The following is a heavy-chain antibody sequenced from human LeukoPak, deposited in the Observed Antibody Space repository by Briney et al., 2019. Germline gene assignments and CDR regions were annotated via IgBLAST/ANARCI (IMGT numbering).Heavy chain of an antibody. Sequence: GGSLRLSCAASGFTFSSYGMHWVRQAPGKGLEWVAFIRYDGSNKYYADSVKGRFTISRDNSKNTLYLQMNSLRAEDTAVYYCTRVDDDYGDSDDAFDIWGQGTMVTVSS. D-gene: IGHD4-17*01. CDR3: TRVDDDYGDSDDAFDI. V-gene: IGHV3-30*02. CDR1: GFTFSSYG. CDR2: IRYDGSNK. J-gene: IGHJ3*02.